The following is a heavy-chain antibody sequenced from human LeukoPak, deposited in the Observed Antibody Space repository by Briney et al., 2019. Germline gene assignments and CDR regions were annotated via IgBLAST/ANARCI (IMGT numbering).Heavy chain of an antibody. CDR3: ARLDEYSSSSRYYGMDV. CDR2: LIPIFGTA. V-gene: IGHV1-69*13. D-gene: IGHD6-6*01. J-gene: IGHJ6*02. CDR1: GGTFSSYA. Sequence: SVKVSCKASGGTFSSYAISWVRQAPGQGLEWMGGLIPIFGTANYAQKFQGRVTITADESTSTAYMELSSLTSEDTAVYYCARLDEYSSSSRYYGMDVWGQGTTVTVSS.